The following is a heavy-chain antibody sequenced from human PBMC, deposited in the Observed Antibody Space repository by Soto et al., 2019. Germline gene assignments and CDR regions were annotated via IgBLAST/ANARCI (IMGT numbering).Heavy chain of an antibody. Sequence: SVKVSCKASEGTFSSYAISWVRQAPGQGLEWMGGIIPIFGTANYAQKFQGRVTITADESTCTAYMELSSLRSEDTAVYYCARSYSSGWDFDYWGQGTLVTVSS. D-gene: IGHD6-19*01. CDR2: IIPIFGTA. V-gene: IGHV1-69*13. CDR3: ARSYSSGWDFDY. J-gene: IGHJ4*02. CDR1: EGTFSSYA.